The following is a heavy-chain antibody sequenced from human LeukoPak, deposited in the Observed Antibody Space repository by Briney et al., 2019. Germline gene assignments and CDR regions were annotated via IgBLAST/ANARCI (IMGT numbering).Heavy chain of an antibody. CDR2: IYYTWST. Sequence: SETLSLTCTVSGGSISGYYWTWIRQPPGEALEYIGCIYYTWSTNYNPSLNSRVTIPEDTSKNQFALRLSSVTAADTAVYYCARVVGGVGLDYWGQGTLVTVSS. J-gene: IGHJ4*02. CDR3: ARVVGGVGLDY. CDR1: GGSISGYY. V-gene: IGHV4-59*01. D-gene: IGHD3-16*01.